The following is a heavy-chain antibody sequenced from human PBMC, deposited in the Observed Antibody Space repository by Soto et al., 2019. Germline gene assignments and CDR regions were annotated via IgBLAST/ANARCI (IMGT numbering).Heavy chain of an antibody. D-gene: IGHD5-12*01. J-gene: IGHJ4*02. CDR3: ARDKGYSGYDIGSYFDY. V-gene: IGHV3-33*01. CDR1: GFTFSSYG. Sequence: QVQLVESGGGVVKPGRSLRLSCAASGFTFSSYGMHWVRQAPGKGLEWVAVIWYDGSNKYYADSVKGRFTISRDNSKNTLYLQMNSLRAEDTAVYYCARDKGYSGYDIGSYFDYWGQGTLVTVSS. CDR2: IWYDGSNK.